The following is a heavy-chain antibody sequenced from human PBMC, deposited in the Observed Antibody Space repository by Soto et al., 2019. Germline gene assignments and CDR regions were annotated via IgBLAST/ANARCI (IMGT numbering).Heavy chain of an antibody. D-gene: IGHD2-21*02. CDR2: IFYSGST. CDR1: GGSITSDDYY. J-gene: IGHJ4*02. CDR3: ASANCGGDCSYRHDRYYFES. V-gene: IGHV4-30-4*01. Sequence: QVQLQESGPGLVKPSQSLSLTCTVSGGSITSDDYYWSWIRQPPGRGLEWIGYIFYSGSTHYNPSLKSRFIISLDTSKKQVSLKLSSVTAADTAVYYCASANCGGDCSYRHDRYYFESWGQGILVTVSS.